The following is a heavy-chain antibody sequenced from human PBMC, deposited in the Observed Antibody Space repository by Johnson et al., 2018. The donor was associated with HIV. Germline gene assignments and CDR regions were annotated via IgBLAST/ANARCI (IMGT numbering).Heavy chain of an antibody. CDR2: IYSGGST. J-gene: IGHJ3*02. Sequence: VQLVESGGNLVQPGGSLRLSCAASGFTVIGNYMSWVRQAPGKGLEWVSVIYSGGSTYYADSVKGRFTISRDNSKNTLYLQMNSLRAEDTAVYYCARFPPGERDDAFDIWGQGTMVTVSS. V-gene: IGHV3-66*02. D-gene: IGHD1-1*01. CDR1: GFTVIGNY. CDR3: ARFPPGERDDAFDI.